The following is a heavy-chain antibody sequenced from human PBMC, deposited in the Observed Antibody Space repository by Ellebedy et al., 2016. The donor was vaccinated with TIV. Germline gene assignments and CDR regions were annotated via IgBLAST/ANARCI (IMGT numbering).Heavy chain of an antibody. V-gene: IGHV1-46*04. J-gene: IGHJ4*02. CDR1: GYTFTSYY. CDR2: INPSGGST. D-gene: IGHD6-13*01. CDR3: ARGDTVAAAGLLFDY. Sequence: AASVKVSCKASGYTFTSYYMHWVRQAPGQGLEWMGIINPSGGSTSYAQKLQGRVTMTRDTSTSTVYMELSSLRSEDTAVYYCARGDTVAAAGLLFDYWGQGTLVTVSS.